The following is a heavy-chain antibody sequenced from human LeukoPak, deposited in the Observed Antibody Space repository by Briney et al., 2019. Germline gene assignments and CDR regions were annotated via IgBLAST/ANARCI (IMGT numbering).Heavy chain of an antibody. CDR2: IYYSGST. Sequence: SETLSLTCTVSGGSISSGDYYWSWIRQPPGKGLEWIGYIYYSGSTYYNPSLKSRVTISVDTSKNQFSLKLSSVTAADTAVYYCARAAGGATKFDYWGQGTLVTVSS. CDR3: ARAAGGATKFDY. V-gene: IGHV4-30-4*01. CDR1: GGSISSGDYY. J-gene: IGHJ4*02. D-gene: IGHD1-26*01.